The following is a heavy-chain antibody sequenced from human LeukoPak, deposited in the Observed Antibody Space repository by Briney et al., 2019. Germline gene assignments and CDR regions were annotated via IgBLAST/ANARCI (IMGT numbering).Heavy chain of an antibody. CDR1: GFTFSSYA. J-gene: IGHJ6*03. CDR3: AKGIMIRGVDYYYMDV. D-gene: IGHD3-10*01. Sequence: GRSLRLSCAASGFTFSSYAMHWVRQAPGKGLEWVSAISGTGGSTYYADSVKGRFTVSRDTSENTLYLQMKSLRAEDTAVYYCAKGIMIRGVDYYYMDVWGKGTTVTISS. V-gene: IGHV3-23*01. CDR2: ISGTGGST.